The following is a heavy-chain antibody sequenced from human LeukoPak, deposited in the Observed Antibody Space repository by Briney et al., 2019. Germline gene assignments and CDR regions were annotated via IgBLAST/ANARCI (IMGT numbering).Heavy chain of an antibody. D-gene: IGHD3-22*01. V-gene: IGHV3-9*01. Sequence: GGSLRLSCAASGFMFDDYAMHWVRHAPGKGLEWVSGISWNTNSIGYADSVKGRFTISRDNAKNSLYLEMNSLRAEDTALYYCAKGASTKWLLLLNDFDYWGQGTRVTVSS. CDR1: GFMFDDYA. CDR3: AKGASTKWLLLLNDFDY. CDR2: ISWNTNSI. J-gene: IGHJ4*02.